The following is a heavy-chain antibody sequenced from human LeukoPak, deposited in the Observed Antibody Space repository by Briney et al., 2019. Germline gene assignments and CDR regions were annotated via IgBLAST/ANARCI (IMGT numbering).Heavy chain of an antibody. J-gene: IGHJ4*02. CDR3: ARDIDGGSHFN. V-gene: IGHV4-39*07. D-gene: IGHD1-26*01. CDR1: GGSISSSSYY. CDR2: IYYSGST. Sequence: SETLSLTCTVSGGSISSSSYYWGWIRQPPGKGLEWIGSIYYSGSTYYNPSLKSRVTISVDTSKNQFSLKLSSVTAADTAVYYCARDIDGGSHFNWGQGTLVTVSS.